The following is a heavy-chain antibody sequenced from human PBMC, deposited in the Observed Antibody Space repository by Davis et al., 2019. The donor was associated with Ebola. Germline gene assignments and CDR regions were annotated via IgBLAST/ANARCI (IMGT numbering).Heavy chain of an antibody. D-gene: IGHD3-22*01. V-gene: IGHV1-69*04. Sequence: SVKVSCKASGYTFTSYYMHWVRQAPGQGLEWMGKIVPILGITNYAQKFQGRVTITADKSTSTAYMELSSLRSEDTAVYYCARDPFGQYDSSGYEDYWGQGTLVTVSS. CDR3: ARDPFGQYDSSGYEDY. CDR2: IVPILGIT. J-gene: IGHJ4*02. CDR1: GYTFTSYY.